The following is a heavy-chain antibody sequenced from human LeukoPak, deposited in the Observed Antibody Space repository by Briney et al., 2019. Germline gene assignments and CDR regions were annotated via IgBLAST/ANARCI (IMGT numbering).Heavy chain of an antibody. CDR3: ARGTVPRQQWLVRQGPQSWFDP. D-gene: IGHD6-19*01. V-gene: IGHV1-8*03. CDR1: GYTFTSYD. CDR2: MHPNSGNT. J-gene: IGHJ5*02. Sequence: ASVTVSCNASGYTFTSYDINWVRQATGQGLEWMGWMHPNSGNTGYAQKFQGRVTITRNTSISTAYMEPSSLRSEDTAVYYCARGTVPRQQWLVRQGPQSWFDPWGQGTLVTVSS.